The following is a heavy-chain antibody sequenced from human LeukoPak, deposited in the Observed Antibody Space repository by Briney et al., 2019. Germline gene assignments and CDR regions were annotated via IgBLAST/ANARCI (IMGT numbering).Heavy chain of an antibody. V-gene: IGHV5-51*01. D-gene: IGHD2-15*01. J-gene: IGHJ4*02. CDR2: IYPGDSDT. CDR1: GYSFTSYW. Sequence: SGESLKISCKGFGYSFTSYWIAWVRRMPGKGLEWMGIIYPGDSDTRYNPSFQGQVTISADKSINTAYLQWSSLKASDTAMYYCARLVGSGLDYWGQGTLVTVSS. CDR3: ARLVGSGLDY.